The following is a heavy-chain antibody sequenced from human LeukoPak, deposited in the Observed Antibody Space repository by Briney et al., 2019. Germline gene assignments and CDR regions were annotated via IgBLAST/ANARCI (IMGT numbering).Heavy chain of an antibody. CDR1: GYTFTSYG. J-gene: IGHJ4*02. D-gene: IGHD6-13*01. CDR3: ARVASSSWYTGLDY. V-gene: IGHV1-18*01. CDR2: ISAYNGNT. Sequence: ASVKVSCKASGYTFTSYGISWVRQAPGQGLEWMRWISAYNGNTNYAQKLQGRVTMTTDTSTSTAYMELRSLRSDDTAVYYCARVASSSWYTGLDYWGQGTLVTVSS.